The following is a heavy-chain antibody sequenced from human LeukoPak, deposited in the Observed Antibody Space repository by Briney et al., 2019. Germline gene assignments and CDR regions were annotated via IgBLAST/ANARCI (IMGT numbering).Heavy chain of an antibody. CDR3: ARVHGYYIGLYYFAY. CDR2: ISGNGDNT. Sequence: WASVKVSCKASGYTYTTYGISWVRQAPGQGLEWMGWISGNGDNTKYVQEFQGRVTMTTDTSTSTAYMDLRSLRSDDTAIYYCARVHGYYIGLYYFAYWGQGTLVTVSS. V-gene: IGHV1-18*01. J-gene: IGHJ4*02. D-gene: IGHD4-17*01. CDR1: GYTYTTYG.